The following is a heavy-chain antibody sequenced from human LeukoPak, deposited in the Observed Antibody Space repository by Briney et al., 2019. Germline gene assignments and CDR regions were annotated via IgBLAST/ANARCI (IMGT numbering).Heavy chain of an antibody. CDR3: AKMGDETDSYYYYYMDV. J-gene: IGHJ6*03. Sequence: AGGSLRLSCAASGFTFSSYAMSWVRQAPGKGLEWVSAISGSGGSTYYADSVKGRFTISRDNSKNTLYLQMNSLRAEDTAVYYCAKMGDETDSYYYYYMDVWGKGTTVTVSS. D-gene: IGHD3-16*01. CDR1: GFTFSSYA. V-gene: IGHV3-23*01. CDR2: ISGSGGST.